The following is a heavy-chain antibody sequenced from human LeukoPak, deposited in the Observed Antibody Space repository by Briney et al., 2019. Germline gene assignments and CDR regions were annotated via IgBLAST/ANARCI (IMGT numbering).Heavy chain of an antibody. D-gene: IGHD1-1*01. CDR3: PKEGTGIHFDY. CDR1: GFTFSSNA. CDR2: ISYDGGNT. J-gene: IGHJ4*02. Sequence: PGRSLGLSCAASGFTFSSNAIHWVRQAPGKGLEWVAEISYDGGNTYYADSVKGRFTISRDNSKNTLYLQMNSLRAEDTAVYYCPKEGTGIHFDYWGQGTLVTVSS. V-gene: IGHV3-30-3*01.